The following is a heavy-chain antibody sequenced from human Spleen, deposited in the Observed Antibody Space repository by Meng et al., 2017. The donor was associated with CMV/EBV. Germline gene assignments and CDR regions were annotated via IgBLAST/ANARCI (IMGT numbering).Heavy chain of an antibody. J-gene: IGHJ6*02. CDR3: ARDLGYGDYVGNLGYYYGMDV. CDR1: GYTFTGYY. V-gene: IGHV1-2*02. CDR2: INPNSGGT. Sequence: ASVKVSCKASGYTFTGYYMHWVRQAPGQGLEWMGWINPNSGGTNYAQKFQGRVTMTRDTSISTAYMELSRLRSDDTAVYYCARDLGYGDYVGNLGYYYGMDVWGQGTTVTVSS. D-gene: IGHD4-17*01.